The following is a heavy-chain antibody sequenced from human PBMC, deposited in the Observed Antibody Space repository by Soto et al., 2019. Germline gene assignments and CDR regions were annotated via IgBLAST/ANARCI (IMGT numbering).Heavy chain of an antibody. CDR1: GFTFSSYS. CDR2: ISSSSSYI. J-gene: IGHJ6*02. D-gene: IGHD2-2*02. CDR3: AKHDPGNGYQLLYGYYGMDV. Sequence: AGGSLRLSCAASGFTFSSYSMNWVRQAPGKGLEWVSSISSSSSYIYYADSVKGRFTISRDNAKNSLYLQMNSLRAEDTAVYYCAKHDPGNGYQLLYGYYGMDVWGQGTTVTVSS. V-gene: IGHV3-21*01.